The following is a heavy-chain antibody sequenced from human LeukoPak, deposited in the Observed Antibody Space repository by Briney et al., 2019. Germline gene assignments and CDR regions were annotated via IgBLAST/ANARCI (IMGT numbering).Heavy chain of an antibody. D-gene: IGHD1-1*01. CDR1: GFTFTSYA. Sequence: GGSLRLSCGASGFTFTSYAMSWIRQAPGKGLEWVSAISGGAENTYYGDSVKGRFTISGDNSKNTLYLQMNSLRAEDTATYYCAKPRAMTTGVGRYFDLWGRGTLVTVSS. CDR2: ISGGAENT. V-gene: IGHV3-23*01. CDR3: AKPRAMTTGVGRYFDL. J-gene: IGHJ2*01.